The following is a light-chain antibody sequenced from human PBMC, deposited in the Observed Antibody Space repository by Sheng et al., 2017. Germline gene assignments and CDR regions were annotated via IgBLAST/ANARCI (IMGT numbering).Light chain of an antibody. Sequence: AIWMTQSPPFLSASTGDKVTISCRLSQAISTYLAWYQQKPGKAPELLIHAASTLQSGVPSRFSGGGSGTDFTLTINCLQAEDFATYYCQQVTIYPYTFGQGTKLEIK. CDR2: AAS. CDR1: QAISTY. J-gene: IGKJ2*01. V-gene: IGKV1D-8*02. CDR3: QQVTIYPYT.